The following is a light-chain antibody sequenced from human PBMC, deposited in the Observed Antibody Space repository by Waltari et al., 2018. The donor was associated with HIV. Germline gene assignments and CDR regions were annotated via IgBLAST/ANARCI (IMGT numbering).Light chain of an antibody. V-gene: IGLV3-21*02. CDR1: NIGYRS. J-gene: IGLJ2*01. Sequence: YELTQPPSVSVAPAQTATITFGGDNIGYRSVHWYQQKAGQAPVLVFYDDTDRPSGIPERFSGSKSGNTATLTISRVEAGDEADYYCQVWASNSAYVVFGGRTKLTVL. CDR3: QVWASNSAYVV. CDR2: DDT.